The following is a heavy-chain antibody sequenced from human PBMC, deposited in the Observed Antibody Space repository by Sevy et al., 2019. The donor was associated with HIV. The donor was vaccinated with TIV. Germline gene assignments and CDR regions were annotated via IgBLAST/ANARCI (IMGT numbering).Heavy chain of an antibody. V-gene: IGHV3-15*01. CDR2: IKNKTDGGTT. J-gene: IGHJ6*03. CDR3: TTGAISLTTDYYYYYMDV. Sequence: GGSLRLSCAASGFTFSNAWMSWVRQAPGKGLEWVGRIKNKTDGGTTDYAAPVKGRFTISRDDSKNTLYLQMNSLKTEDTAVYYCTTGAISLTTDYYYYYMDVWGKGTTVTVSS. D-gene: IGHD4-17*01. CDR1: GFTFSNAW.